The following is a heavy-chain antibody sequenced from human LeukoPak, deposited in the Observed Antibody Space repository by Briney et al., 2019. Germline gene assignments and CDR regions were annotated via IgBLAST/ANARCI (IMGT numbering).Heavy chain of an antibody. CDR2: INSDGSST. V-gene: IGHV3-74*01. CDR3: AGRVTGYSSGYVY. J-gene: IGHJ4*02. Sequence: GGSLRLSCAASGFTFSSYWMHWVRQAHGKGLVRVSRINSDGSSTSYADSVKGRFTISRDNSENTVYLQMNNLRAEDTALYYCAGRVTGYSSGYVYWGQGTLVTVSS. D-gene: IGHD5-18*01. CDR1: GFTFSSYW.